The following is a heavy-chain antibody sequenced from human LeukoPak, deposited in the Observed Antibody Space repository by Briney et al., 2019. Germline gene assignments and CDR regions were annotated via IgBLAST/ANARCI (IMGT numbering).Heavy chain of an antibody. Sequence: GRSLRLSCAASGFTFSSYGMHWVRQAPGKGLEWVALISYDGNHKYYADSVKGRFTISRDNSKNTLYLQMHSLRVEDTAVYYCGGVRNWNPYYFDHWGQGTLVTVSS. V-gene: IGHV3-30*03. D-gene: IGHD1-1*01. CDR2: ISYDGNHK. CDR3: GGVRNWNPYYFDH. J-gene: IGHJ4*02. CDR1: GFTFSSYG.